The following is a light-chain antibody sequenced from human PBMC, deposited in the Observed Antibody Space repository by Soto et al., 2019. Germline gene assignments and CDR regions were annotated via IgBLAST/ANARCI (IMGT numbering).Light chain of an antibody. J-gene: IGKJ1*01. V-gene: IGKV1-5*03. CDR3: QQYNSYWT. Sequence: DIQITQSPSTLSASVGDRVTITCRASQSISSWLAWYQQRPGKPPNLLIYKASTLASGVPSRFSGSGSGTEFTLTINSLQPDDFATYYCQQYNSYWTFGQGTKV. CDR2: KAS. CDR1: QSISSW.